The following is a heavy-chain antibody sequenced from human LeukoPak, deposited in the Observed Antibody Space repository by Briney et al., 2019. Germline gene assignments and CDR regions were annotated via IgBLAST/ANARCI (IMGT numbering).Heavy chain of an antibody. D-gene: IGHD1-26*01. CDR2: IYYSGST. CDR1: GGSISSYY. CDR3: ARTQFLYSGSYYATWFDP. J-gene: IGHJ5*02. V-gene: IGHV4-59*01. Sequence: PSETLSLTCTVSGGSISSYYWSWIRQPPGKGLEWIGYIYYSGSTNYNPSLKSRVTISVDTSKNQFSLKLSSVTAADTAVYYCARTQFLYSGSYYATWFDPWGQGTLVTVSS.